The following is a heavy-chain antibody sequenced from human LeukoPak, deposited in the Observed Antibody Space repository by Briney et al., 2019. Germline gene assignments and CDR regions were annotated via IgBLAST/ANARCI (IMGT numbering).Heavy chain of an antibody. D-gene: IGHD6-19*01. J-gene: IGHJ4*02. V-gene: IGHV3-9*02. Sequence: GGSLRLSCAGSGFISNNYAMHWVWQPPGKGLEWVSGISWNSGSIDYADSVKGRFTISRDNAKNSLYLQMNSLRVEDTAFYYCAKDNRRHYTSGPNPDSLHWGQGALVTVSS. CDR2: ISWNSGSI. CDR3: AKDNRRHYTSGPNPDSLH. CDR1: GFISNNYA.